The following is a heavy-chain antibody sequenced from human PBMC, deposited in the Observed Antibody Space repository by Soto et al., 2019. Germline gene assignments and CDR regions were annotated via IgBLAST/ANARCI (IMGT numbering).Heavy chain of an antibody. CDR1: GYTFTSYA. CDR2: INAGNGNT. D-gene: IGHD6-13*01. Sequence: QVQLVQSGAEVKKPGASVKVSCKASGYTFTSYAMHWVRQAPGQRLEWMGWINAGNGNTKYSQKFQGRVTITRDTSASTAYMELSSLRSEDTAVYYCARYRAAAGTVAYYYGMDVWGQGTTVTVSS. J-gene: IGHJ6*02. V-gene: IGHV1-3*01. CDR3: ARYRAAAGTVAYYYGMDV.